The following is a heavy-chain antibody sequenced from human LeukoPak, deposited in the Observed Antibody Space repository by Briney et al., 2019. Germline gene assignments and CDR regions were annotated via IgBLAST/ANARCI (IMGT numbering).Heavy chain of an antibody. V-gene: IGHV4-59*01. D-gene: IGHD4-17*01. CDR3: ARVSTTTVTNRYYYYGMDV. CDR1: GGSISSYY. Sequence: SETLSLTCTVSGGSISSYYWSWIRQPPGKGLEWIGYIYYSGSTNYNPSLKSRVTISVDTSKNQFSLKLSSVTAADTAVYYCARVSTTTVTNRYYYYGMDVWGQGTTVTVSS. CDR2: IYYSGST. J-gene: IGHJ6*02.